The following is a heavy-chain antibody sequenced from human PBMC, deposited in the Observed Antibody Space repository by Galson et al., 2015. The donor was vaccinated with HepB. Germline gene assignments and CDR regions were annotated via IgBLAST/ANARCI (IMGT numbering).Heavy chain of an antibody. D-gene: IGHD5-12*01. CDR1: GFTFSSYA. Sequence: SLRLSCAASGFTFSSYAMHWVRRAPGKGLEWVAVISYDGSNKYYADSVKGRFTISRDNSKNTLYLQMNSLRAEDTAVYYCAVGSGYLLDYWGQGTLVTVSS. V-gene: IGHV3-30-3*01. CDR3: AVGSGYLLDY. J-gene: IGHJ4*02. CDR2: ISYDGSNK.